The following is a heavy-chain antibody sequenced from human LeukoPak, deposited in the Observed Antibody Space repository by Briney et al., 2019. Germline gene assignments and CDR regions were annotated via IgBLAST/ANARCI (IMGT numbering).Heavy chain of an antibody. CDR2: INPNSGGT. CDR3: ARFEDRLSAFDI. D-gene: IGHD2-15*01. V-gene: IGHV1-2*02. J-gene: IGHJ3*02. CDR1: GYTFTGYY. Sequence: ASVKVSCKASGYTFTGYYMHWARQAPGQGLEWMGWINPNSGGTNFAQNFQGRVTMTRDTSISTAYMELSRLRSDDTAVYYCARFEDRLSAFDIWGQGTMVTVSS.